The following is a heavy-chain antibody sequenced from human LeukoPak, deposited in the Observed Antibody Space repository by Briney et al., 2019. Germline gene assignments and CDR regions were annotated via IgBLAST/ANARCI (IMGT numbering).Heavy chain of an antibody. CDR1: GGSISHFY. V-gene: IGHV4-59*01. CDR3: ARGSGYSPDY. CDR2: IYYSAST. J-gene: IGHJ4*02. D-gene: IGHD6-13*01. Sequence: PSETLSLTCTVSGGSISHFYWSWIRQPPGKGLEWIGYIYYSASTNYNPSLKSRVTISVDTSKNQFSLKLSSVTAADTAVYYCARGSGYSPDYWGQGTLVTVSS.